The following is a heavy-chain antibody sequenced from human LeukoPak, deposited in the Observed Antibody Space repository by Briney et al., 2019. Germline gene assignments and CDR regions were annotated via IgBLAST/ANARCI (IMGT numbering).Heavy chain of an antibody. CDR1: GFTFSRYG. Sequence: GGSLRLSCAASGFTFSRYGMHWVRQAPGKGLEWVAVIWYDGSAQYYGGSVKGRFSISRDNSENKMYLQMNSLRAEDTAVYYCARENMVREVMPDYWGQGTLVTVSS. CDR2: IWYDGSAQ. J-gene: IGHJ4*02. CDR3: ARENMVREVMPDY. D-gene: IGHD3-10*01. V-gene: IGHV3-33*01.